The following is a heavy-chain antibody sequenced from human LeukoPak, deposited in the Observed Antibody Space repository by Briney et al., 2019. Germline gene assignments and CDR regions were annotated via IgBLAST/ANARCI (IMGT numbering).Heavy chain of an antibody. D-gene: IGHD2-15*01. J-gene: IGHJ6*02. CDR3: ARDRDYCSGGSCYSWDPTYYYGMDV. CDR1: GYTFTGYY. Sequence: ASVKVSCKASGYTFTGYYMHWVRQAPGQGLEWMGWINPNSGGTNYAQKFQGRVTMTRDTSISTAYMELSRLRSDGTAVYYCARDRDYCSGGSCYSWDPTYYYGMDVWGQGTTVTVSS. CDR2: INPNSGGT. V-gene: IGHV1-2*02.